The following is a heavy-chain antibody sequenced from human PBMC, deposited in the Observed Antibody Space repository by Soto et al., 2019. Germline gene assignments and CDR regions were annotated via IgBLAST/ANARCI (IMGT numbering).Heavy chain of an antibody. CDR1: GGSFSGYY. D-gene: IGHD6-13*01. CDR3: ARGWSRAPAAG. CDR2: INHSGST. V-gene: IGHV4-34*01. Sequence: SETLSLTCAVYGGSFSGYYWSWIRQPPGKGLEWIGEINHSGSTNYNPSLKSRVTISVDTSKNQFSLKLSSVTAADTAVYYCARGWSRAPAAGWGQGTLVTVYS. J-gene: IGHJ4*02.